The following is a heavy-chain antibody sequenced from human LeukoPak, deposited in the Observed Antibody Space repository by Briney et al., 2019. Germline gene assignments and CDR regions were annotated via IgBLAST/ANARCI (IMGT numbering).Heavy chain of an antibody. CDR1: GFTFSTYA. CDR3: LKSGLPGYSFFDS. V-gene: IGHV3-23*02. D-gene: IGHD2-21*01. J-gene: IGHJ4*02. CDR2: IRGSGGST. Sequence: GGSLRLSCAASGFTFSTYAMNWVRQAPGKGVEWVSAIRGSGGSTYYVDSVKGRFTISRDDFKNTLYLQMNSLRAEDTAVYYCLKSGLPGYSFFDSWGQGTLVTVSS.